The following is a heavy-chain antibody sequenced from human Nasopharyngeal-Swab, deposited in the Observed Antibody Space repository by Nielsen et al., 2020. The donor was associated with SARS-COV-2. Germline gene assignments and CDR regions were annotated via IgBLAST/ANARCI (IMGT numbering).Heavy chain of an antibody. CDR1: GFTFDDYG. J-gene: IGHJ4*02. D-gene: IGHD3-10*01. CDR3: AKLITMVRGDDY. Sequence: GESLKISCAASGFTFDDYGMSWVRQAPGKGLEWVSGINWNGGSTGYADSVKGRFTISRDNAKNSLYLQMNSLRAEDTAVYYCAKLITMVRGDDYWGQGTLVTVSS. V-gene: IGHV3-20*04. CDR2: INWNGGST.